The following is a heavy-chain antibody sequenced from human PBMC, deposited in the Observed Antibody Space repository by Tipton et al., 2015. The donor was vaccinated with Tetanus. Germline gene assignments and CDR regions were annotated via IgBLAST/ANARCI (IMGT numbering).Heavy chain of an antibody. J-gene: IGHJ1*01. D-gene: IGHD1-1*01. CDR2: ISGSGGST. CDR3: ATQKLELGLLGGFQH. CDR1: GFTFSSYA. V-gene: IGHV3-23*01. Sequence: SLRLSCAASGFTFSSYAMSWVRQAPGKGLEWVSAISGSGGSTYYADSVKGRFTISRDNSKNTLYLQMNSLRAEDTAVYYCATQKLELGLLGGFQHWGQGTLVTVSS.